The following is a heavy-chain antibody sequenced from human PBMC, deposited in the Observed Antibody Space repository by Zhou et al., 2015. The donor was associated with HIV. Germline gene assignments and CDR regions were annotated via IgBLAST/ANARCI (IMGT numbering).Heavy chain of an antibody. CDR2: IIPIFGTA. CDR3: ASLAWEQNIVVVPAAILPEYY. D-gene: IGHD2-2*01. CDR1: GGTFSSYA. J-gene: IGHJ4*02. Sequence: QVQLVQSGAEVKKPGSSVKVSCKASGGTFSSYAISWVRQAPGQGLEWMGGIIPIFGTANYAQKFQGRVTITADESTSTAYMELSSLRSEDTAVYYCASLAWEQNIVVVPAAILPEYYWGQGTLVTVSS. V-gene: IGHV1-69*01.